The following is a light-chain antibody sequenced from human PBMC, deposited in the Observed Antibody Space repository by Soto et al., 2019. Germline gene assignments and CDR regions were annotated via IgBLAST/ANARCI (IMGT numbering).Light chain of an antibody. CDR1: QSVSSN. CDR2: IAS. V-gene: IGKV3-15*01. J-gene: IGKJ4*01. Sequence: EIVMTQSPATLSVSPGERATLSCRASQSVSSNLAWYQQKPGQAPRLLIYIASTRATGIPARFSGSGSGTEFALTISSLQSEAFAVYYCQQYNNWPPLTFGGGTKVEIK. CDR3: QQYNNWPPLT.